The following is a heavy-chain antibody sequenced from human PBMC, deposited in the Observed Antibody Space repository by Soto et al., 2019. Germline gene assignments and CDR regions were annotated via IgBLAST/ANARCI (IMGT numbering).Heavy chain of an antibody. CDR3: ARDLGVCSSTSCHNYYFDY. D-gene: IGHD2-2*01. CDR1: GYTFTSYG. J-gene: IGHJ4*02. CDR2: ISAYNGNT. V-gene: IGHV1-18*01. Sequence: ASVKVSCKASGYTFTSYGISWVRQAPGQGLEWMGWISAYNGNTNYAQKLQGRVTMTTDTSTSTAYMELRSLRSDDTAVYYCARDLGVCSSTSCHNYYFDYWGQGTLVTVSS.